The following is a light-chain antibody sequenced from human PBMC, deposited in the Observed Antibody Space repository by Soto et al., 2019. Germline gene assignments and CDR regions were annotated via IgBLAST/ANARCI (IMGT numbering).Light chain of an antibody. CDR1: QNIISS. Sequence: DIQMTQSPSSLSASVGDRVTITCRASQNIISSLNWYQQKPGRAPKLLIYGASSLQSGVPARFSGSGSGTDFTLTISSLQPEDFATYYCQQSYSTPPTFGQGTKVDIK. CDR2: GAS. J-gene: IGKJ1*01. CDR3: QQSYSTPPT. V-gene: IGKV1-39*01.